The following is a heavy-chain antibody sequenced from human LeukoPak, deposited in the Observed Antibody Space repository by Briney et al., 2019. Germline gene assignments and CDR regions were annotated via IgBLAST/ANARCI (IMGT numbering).Heavy chain of an antibody. D-gene: IGHD1-26*01. V-gene: IGHV3-23*01. CDR1: EFTFDNYA. J-gene: IGHJ4*02. Sequence: GGSLRLSCAASEFTFDNYAMSWVRQAPGKGLEWVSVISGSGYYSYADSVKGRFTVSRDNSKTTLYLQMNSLRADDTAVYYCAKGGPTGSNYFDFWGQGTLVTVSS. CDR3: AKGGPTGSNYFDF. CDR2: ISGSGYYS.